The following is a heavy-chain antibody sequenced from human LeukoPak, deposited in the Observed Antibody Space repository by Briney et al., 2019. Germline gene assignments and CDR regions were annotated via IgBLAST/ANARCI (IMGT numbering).Heavy chain of an antibody. J-gene: IGHJ4*02. CDR1: GGSISSGDYY. CDR2: IYYSGST. CDR3: ARLSIAARLLLDY. V-gene: IGHV4-30-4*08. D-gene: IGHD6-6*01. Sequence: PSETLSLTCTVSGGSISSGDYYWSWIRQPPGKGLEWIGYIYYSGSTYYNPSLKSRVTISVDTSKNQFSLKLSSVTAADTAVYYCARLSIAARLLLDYWGQGTLVTVSS.